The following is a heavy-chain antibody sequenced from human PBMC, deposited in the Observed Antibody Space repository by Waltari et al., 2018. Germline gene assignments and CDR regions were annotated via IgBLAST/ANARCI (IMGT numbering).Heavy chain of an antibody. CDR2: ISWNSGSI. CDR1: GFTFNDYA. J-gene: IGHJ3*02. CDR3: TKLAAAGKAAFDI. Sequence: EVQLVESGGGLVQPGRSLRLSCAASGFTFNDYAMHWVRQAPGKGLEWVSGISWNSGSIVYADSVKGRFTISRDNAKNSLYLQMNSLRTEDMALYYCTKLAAAGKAAFDIWSQGTMVTVSS. D-gene: IGHD6-13*01. V-gene: IGHV3-9*03.